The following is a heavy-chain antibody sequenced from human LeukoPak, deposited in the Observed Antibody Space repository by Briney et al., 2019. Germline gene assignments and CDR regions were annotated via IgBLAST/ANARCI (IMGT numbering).Heavy chain of an antibody. CDR1: GFTFSSYG. J-gene: IGHJ4*02. V-gene: IGHV3-30*02. D-gene: IGHD2-2*01. CDR3: ATVYCRSTSCYGDLDY. CDR2: IWYDGSNK. Sequence: GGSLRLSCAASGFTFSSYGMHWVRQAPGKGLEWVAFIWYDGSNKYYAASVKGRFTISRDNSKNTLYLQMNSLRAEDTAVYYCATVYCRSTSCYGDLDYWGQGTLVTVSS.